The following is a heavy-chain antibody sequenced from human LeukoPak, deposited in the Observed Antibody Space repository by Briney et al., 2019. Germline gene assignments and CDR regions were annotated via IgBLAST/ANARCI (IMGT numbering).Heavy chain of an antibody. Sequence: SETLSLTCTVSGGSISSGDYYWSWIRQPPGKGLEWIGYIYYSGSTYYNPSLKSRVTISVDTSKNQFSLKLSSVTAADTAVYYCARYCRSTSCYLFDYWGQGTLVTVSS. V-gene: IGHV4-30-4*08. D-gene: IGHD2-2*01. CDR1: GGSISSGDYY. CDR3: ARYCRSTSCYLFDY. J-gene: IGHJ4*02. CDR2: IYYSGST.